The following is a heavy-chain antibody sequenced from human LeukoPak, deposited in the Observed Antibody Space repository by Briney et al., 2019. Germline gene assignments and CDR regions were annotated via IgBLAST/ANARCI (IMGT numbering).Heavy chain of an antibody. J-gene: IGHJ4*02. CDR1: GYTFTGYY. Sequence: ASVKVSCKASGYTFTGYYMHWVRQAPGQGLEWMGRINPNSGGTNYAQKFQGRVTMTRDTSISTAYMELSRLRSDDTAVYYCARDQPNYYDSSGYYYNLDYWGQGTLVTVSS. CDR2: INPNSGGT. V-gene: IGHV1-2*06. CDR3: ARDQPNYYDSSGYYYNLDY. D-gene: IGHD3-22*01.